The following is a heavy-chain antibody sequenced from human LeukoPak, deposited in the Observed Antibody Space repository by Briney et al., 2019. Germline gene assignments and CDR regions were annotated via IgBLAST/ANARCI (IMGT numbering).Heavy chain of an antibody. CDR3: ASDIAVAGTRSEYYYYYFGMDV. D-gene: IGHD6-19*01. V-gene: IGHV1-2*02. CDR2: INPNSGCT. CDR1: GYTFTGYY. Sequence: ASVRVSCKGSGYTFTGYYMHWVRQAPGQGLEWMGWINPNSGCTNYAQKFQGRVTMTRDTSISTAYMELSRLRSDDTAVYYCASDIAVAGTRSEYYYYYFGMDVWGQGTTVTVSS. J-gene: IGHJ6*02.